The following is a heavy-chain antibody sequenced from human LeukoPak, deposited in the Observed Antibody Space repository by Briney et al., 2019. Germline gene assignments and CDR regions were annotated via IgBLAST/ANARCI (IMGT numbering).Heavy chain of an antibody. V-gene: IGHV4-34*01. CDR2: INHSGST. J-gene: IGHJ3*02. CDR1: GGSFSGYY. CDR3: ARNMIVVVPDAFDI. D-gene: IGHD3-22*01. Sequence: SETLSLTCAVYGGSFSGYYWSWIRQPPGKGLEWIGEINHSGSTNYNPSLQSRVSVSVDTSKNQFSLKLSSVTAADTAVYYCARNMIVVVPDAFDIWGQGTMVTVSS.